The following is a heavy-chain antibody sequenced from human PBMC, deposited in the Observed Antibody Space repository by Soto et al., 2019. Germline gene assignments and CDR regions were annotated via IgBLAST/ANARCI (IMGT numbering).Heavy chain of an antibody. CDR2: ISSSSTI. D-gene: IGHD6-13*01. V-gene: IGHV3-48*01. Sequence: GSLRLSCAASGFTFSWYSMNWVRQAPGKGLEWVSYISSSSTIYYADSVKGRFTISRDNAKNSLYLQMNSLRADDTAIYYCARSPGTSSWYRWFDPWGQGTLVTVSS. J-gene: IGHJ5*02. CDR1: GFTFSWYS. CDR3: ARSPGTSSWYRWFDP.